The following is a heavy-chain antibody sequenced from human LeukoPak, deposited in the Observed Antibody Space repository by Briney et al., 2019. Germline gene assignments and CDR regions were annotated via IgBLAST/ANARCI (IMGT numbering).Heavy chain of an antibody. J-gene: IGHJ2*01. CDR3: ARGPPSWGFDL. CDR1: GYTFTGYY. CDR2: MTSNSGNT. V-gene: IGHV1-8*02. D-gene: IGHD3-16*01. Sequence: ASVKVSCKASGYTFTGYYMHWVRQATGQGLEWMGWMTSNSGNTGYAQKFQGRVTMTRDTSISTAYMELSSLRSEDTAVYYCARGPPSWGFDLWGRGTLVTVSS.